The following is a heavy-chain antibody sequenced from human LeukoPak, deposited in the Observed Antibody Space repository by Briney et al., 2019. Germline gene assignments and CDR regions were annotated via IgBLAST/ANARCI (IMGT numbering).Heavy chain of an antibody. CDR3: VKESGFMVAPNSAFDI. D-gene: IGHD4/OR15-4a*01. CDR1: GFTFNSYP. CDR2: ISRNGGST. V-gene: IGHV3-64D*06. J-gene: IGHJ3*02. Sequence: GGSLRLSCAASGFTFNSYPVHWVRQAPGKGLEYVSGISRNGGSTYYADSVEGRFTISRDNSKNTPYLQMSSLRAEDTAVYYCVKESGFMVAPNSAFDIWGQGTMVTVSS.